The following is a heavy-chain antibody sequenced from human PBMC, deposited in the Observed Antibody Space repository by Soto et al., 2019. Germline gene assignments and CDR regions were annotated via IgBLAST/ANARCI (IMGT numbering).Heavy chain of an antibody. CDR1: GFTFSSYA. V-gene: IGHV3-23*01. J-gene: IGHJ3*02. CDR2: ITGSGGST. Sequence: GGSLRLSCAAAGFTFSSYAMTWVRQAPGKGLEWVSTITGSGGSTYYADSVKGRFTISRDNSKNTLYLQMNSLRAEDAAVYYCAKDRTTMYDGFDNWGQGTMVTVSS. D-gene: IGHD1-7*01. CDR3: AKDRTTMYDGFDN.